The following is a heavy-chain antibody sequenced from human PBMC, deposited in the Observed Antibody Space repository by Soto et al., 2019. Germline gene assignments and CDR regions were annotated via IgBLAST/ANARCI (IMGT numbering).Heavy chain of an antibody. CDR3: ARGRKAYSSSWYVD. Sequence: QVQLQQWGAGLLKPSATLSLNCAVYGGSFSGYCWSWIRQPPGKWLEWIGEINDSGGTNYNPSLKSRVSISVDTSTNQCSLDLSSVTAADTAVYHCARGRKAYSSSWYVDWGQGTLVTVSS. V-gene: IGHV4-34*01. D-gene: IGHD6-13*01. CDR2: INDSGGT. CDR1: GGSFSGYC. J-gene: IGHJ4*02.